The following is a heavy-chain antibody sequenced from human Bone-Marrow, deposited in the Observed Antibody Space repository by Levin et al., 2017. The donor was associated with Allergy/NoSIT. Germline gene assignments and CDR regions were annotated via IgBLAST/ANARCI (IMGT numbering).Heavy chain of an antibody. CDR3: ARHRDCSTTSSSTSCYVYAGSYFDP. Sequence: PSQTLSLTCTVSRDSISDYYWTWIRQPAGKGLEWIGRMHNTQGPIYNPSLTTRLSMSLDTFNNQFSLDLRSVTAADTAVYYCARHRDCSTTSSSTSCYVYAGSYFDPWGPGTQVTVSS. D-gene: IGHD2-2*02. J-gene: IGHJ5*02. V-gene: IGHV4-4*07. CDR1: RDSISDYY. CDR2: MHNTQGP.